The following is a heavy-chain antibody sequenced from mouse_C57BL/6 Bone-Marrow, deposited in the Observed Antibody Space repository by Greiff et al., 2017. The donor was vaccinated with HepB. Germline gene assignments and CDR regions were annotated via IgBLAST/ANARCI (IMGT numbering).Heavy chain of an antibody. CDR2: ISDGGSYT. J-gene: IGHJ1*03. CDR1: GFTFSSYA. Sequence: EVQVVESGGGLVKPGGSLKLSCAASGFTFSSYAMSWVRQTPEKRLEWVATISDGGSYTYYPDNVKGRFTISRDNAKNNLYLQMSHLKSEDTAMYYCARAPRGGFDRYFDVWGTGTTVTVSS. V-gene: IGHV5-4*01. CDR3: ARAPRGGFDRYFDV.